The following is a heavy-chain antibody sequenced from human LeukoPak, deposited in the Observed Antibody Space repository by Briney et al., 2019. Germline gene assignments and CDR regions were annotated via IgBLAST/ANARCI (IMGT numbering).Heavy chain of an antibody. CDR2: ISSSGSSL. J-gene: IGHJ3*02. CDR3: AKDKDQYRLDAFDI. CDR1: GFSFSSYE. Sequence: GGSLRLSCAASGFSFSSYEFNWVRQAPGKGLEWISYISSSGSSLDYADSVKGRFTISRDNSKNTLYLQMNSLRAEDTAVYYCAKDKDQYRLDAFDIWGQGTMVTVSS. V-gene: IGHV3-48*03. D-gene: IGHD1-14*01.